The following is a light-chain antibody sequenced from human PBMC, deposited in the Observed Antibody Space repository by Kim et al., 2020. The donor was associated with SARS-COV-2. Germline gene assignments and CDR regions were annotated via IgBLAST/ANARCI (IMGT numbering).Light chain of an antibody. V-gene: IGKV1-5*03. Sequence: ASVGDRVTITCRASQSVSSWLAWYQQQPGKAPKLLIYKASSLESGVPSRFSGSGSGTEFTLTISSLQPDDFATYYCQQYDSYPLAFGQGTRLEIK. J-gene: IGKJ5*01. CDR3: QQYDSYPLA. CDR2: KAS. CDR1: QSVSSW.